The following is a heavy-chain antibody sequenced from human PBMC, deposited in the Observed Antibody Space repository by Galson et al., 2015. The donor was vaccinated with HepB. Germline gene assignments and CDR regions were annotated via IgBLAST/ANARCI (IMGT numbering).Heavy chain of an antibody. CDR3: ARVAAVDYGDQPHFDR. J-gene: IGHJ4*02. Sequence: SLRLSCAASGFTFSDYYMSWIRQAPGKGLEWISYISSSSIYTNYADSVKGRFTISRDNAKNSLYLQMNSLRAEDTAVYYCARVAAVDYGDQPHFDRWGQGTLVTVSS. V-gene: IGHV3-11*06. CDR2: ISSSSIYT. D-gene: IGHD4-17*01. CDR1: GFTFSDYY.